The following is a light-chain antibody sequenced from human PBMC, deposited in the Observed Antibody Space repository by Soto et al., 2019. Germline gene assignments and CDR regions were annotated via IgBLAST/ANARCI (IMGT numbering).Light chain of an antibody. Sequence: EIVLTQSPGTLSLSPGERATLSCRASQSVSSNYLAWYQQKPGQAPRLLIYGASSRVTGIPDRFSGSGSGTDFTLTISRLEPEDFAVYYCQQYGSSPPVYTFVQGTKLEIK. CDR3: QQYGSSPPVYT. V-gene: IGKV3-20*01. CDR1: QSVSSNY. J-gene: IGKJ2*01. CDR2: GAS.